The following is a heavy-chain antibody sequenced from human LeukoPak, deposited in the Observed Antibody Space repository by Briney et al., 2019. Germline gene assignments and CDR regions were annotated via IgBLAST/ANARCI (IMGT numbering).Heavy chain of an antibody. Sequence: GGSLRLSCAASGFTFSSYGMNWVRQAPGKGLEWVSFVSIGGTYIYYAGSVKGRFTISRDDAKNSLYLQMNSLTAEDTAEYYCARNKINTVTTGWYFDLWGRGTLVTVSS. CDR3: ARNKINTVTTGWYFDL. D-gene: IGHD4-17*01. V-gene: IGHV3-21*01. CDR2: VSIGGTYI. CDR1: GFTFSSYG. J-gene: IGHJ2*01.